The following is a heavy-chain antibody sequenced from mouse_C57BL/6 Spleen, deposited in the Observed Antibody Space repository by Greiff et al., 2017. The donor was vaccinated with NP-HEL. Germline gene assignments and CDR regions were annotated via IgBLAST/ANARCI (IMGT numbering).Heavy chain of an antibody. V-gene: IGHV1-43*01. D-gene: IGHD1-1*01. CDR1: GYSFTGYY. CDR3: AKGVITTVVANYAMDY. Sequence: EVKVVESGPELVKPGASVKISCKASGYSFTGYYMHWVKQSSEKSLEWIGEINPSTGGTSYNQKFKGKATLTVDKSSSTAYMQLKSLTSEDSAVYYCAKGVITTVVANYAMDYWGQGTSVTVSS. CDR2: INPSTGGT. J-gene: IGHJ4*01.